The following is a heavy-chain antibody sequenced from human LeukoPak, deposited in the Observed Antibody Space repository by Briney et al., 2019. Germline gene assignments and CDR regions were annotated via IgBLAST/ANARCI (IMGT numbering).Heavy chain of an antibody. CDR3: ARQRSMTTSYYYYGMDV. CDR2: INHSGST. V-gene: IGHV4-34*01. Sequence: SETLSLTCAVYGGSFSGYYWSWIRQPPGKGLEWIGEINHSGSTYYNPSLKSRVTISVDTSKNQFSLKLSSVTAADTAVYYCARQRSMTTSYYYYGMDVWGQGTTVTVSS. J-gene: IGHJ6*02. CDR1: GGSFSGYY. D-gene: IGHD4-11*01.